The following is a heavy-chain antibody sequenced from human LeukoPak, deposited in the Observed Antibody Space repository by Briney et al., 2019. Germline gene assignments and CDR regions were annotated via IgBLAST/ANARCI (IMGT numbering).Heavy chain of an antibody. D-gene: IGHD6-19*01. Sequence: SVTVSYQASGGTFNSYAIRWVRQAPGHGLEWIGGIIPIFGTANYAQKFQRRVTITADESTSTAYMELSSLRSEDRAVYYCASGYSSGWYGGDYWGQGTLVTVSS. CDR2: IIPIFGTA. J-gene: IGHJ4*02. CDR3: ASGYSSGWYGGDY. V-gene: IGHV1-69*13. CDR1: GGTFNSYA.